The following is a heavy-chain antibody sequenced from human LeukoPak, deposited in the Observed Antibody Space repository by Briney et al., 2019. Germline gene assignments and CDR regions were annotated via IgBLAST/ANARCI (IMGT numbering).Heavy chain of an antibody. V-gene: IGHV3-30*18. D-gene: IGHD4-17*01. Sequence: GRSLRLSCAASGFTFSSYGMHWVRQAPGKGLEWVAVISYDGSNKYYADSVKGRFTISRDNSKNTLYLQMNSLRAEDTAVYYCAKEDYADYFDYWGQGTLVTVSS. CDR2: ISYDGSNK. J-gene: IGHJ4*02. CDR3: AKEDYADYFDY. CDR1: GFTFSSYG.